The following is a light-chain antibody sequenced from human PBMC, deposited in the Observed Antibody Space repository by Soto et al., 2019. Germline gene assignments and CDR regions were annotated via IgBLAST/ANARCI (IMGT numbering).Light chain of an antibody. J-gene: IGKJ3*01. V-gene: IGKV3-20*01. CDR1: QNINSRY. Sequence: EIVLTQSPGTLSLSPGERATLSCRASQNINSRYLAWSQQKPGQAPRLLIYGASSSATGIPDRFSGSGSGTDFTLTISRLEPEDFAVYYCQQFGSSPGFTFGPGTKVDIK. CDR3: QQFGSSPGFT. CDR2: GAS.